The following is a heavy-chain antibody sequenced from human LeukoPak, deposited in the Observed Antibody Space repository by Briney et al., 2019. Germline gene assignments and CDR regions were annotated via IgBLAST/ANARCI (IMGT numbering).Heavy chain of an antibody. CDR3: ASISRATNAFDI. CDR2: ISAYNGNT. Sequence: GASVKVSCKASGYTFTSYGISWVRQAPGQGLEWVGWISAYNGNTNYAQKLQGRVTMTTDTSTSTAYMELRSLRSDDTAVYYCASISRATNAFDIWGQGTMVTVSS. CDR1: GYTFTSYG. J-gene: IGHJ3*02. D-gene: IGHD1-26*01. V-gene: IGHV1-18*01.